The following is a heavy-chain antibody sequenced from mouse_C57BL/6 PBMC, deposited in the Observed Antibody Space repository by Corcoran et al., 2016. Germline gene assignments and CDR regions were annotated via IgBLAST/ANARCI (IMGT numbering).Heavy chain of an antibody. D-gene: IGHD2-5*01. J-gene: IGHJ1*03. CDR3: ARENSNYEYFDV. CDR2: INTYSGVP. Sequence: QIQLVQSEPELKKPGETVKISCKASGYTFTTYGMSWVKQAPGKGLKWKGWINTYSGVPTYADDFKGRFAFSLETSASTAYLQINNLKNEDTATYFCARENSNYEYFDVWGTGTTVTVSS. V-gene: IGHV9-3*01. CDR1: GYTFTTYG.